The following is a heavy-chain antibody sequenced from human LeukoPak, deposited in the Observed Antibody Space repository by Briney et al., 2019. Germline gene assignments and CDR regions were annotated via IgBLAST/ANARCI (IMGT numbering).Heavy chain of an antibody. D-gene: IGHD6-19*01. CDR1: GFTFSSYG. CDR3: ARLYSTGWYGGPDY. Sequence: GGSLRLSCAASGFTFSSYGMHWVRQAPGKGLEWVAVISYDGSNKYYADSVKGRFTISRDNSKNTLYLQMNSLRAEDTAVYYCARLYSTGWYGGPDYWGQGTLVTVSS. V-gene: IGHV3-30*03. CDR2: ISYDGSNK. J-gene: IGHJ4*02.